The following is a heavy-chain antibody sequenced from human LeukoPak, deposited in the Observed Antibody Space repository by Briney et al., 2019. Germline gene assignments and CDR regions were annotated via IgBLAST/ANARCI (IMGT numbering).Heavy chain of an antibody. CDR2: INSDGSNT. D-gene: IGHD2-21*01. CDR3: VRGGGDKGVDY. V-gene: IGHV3-74*01. Sequence: PGGSLRLSCVASGFNFKRSWMHWVRHAPGKGLIWVARINSDGSNTNYADSVKGRFTISRDNAKNTLYLQMNSLRAEDRAVYYCVRGGGDKGVDYWGQGALVTVSS. J-gene: IGHJ4*02. CDR1: GFNFKRSW.